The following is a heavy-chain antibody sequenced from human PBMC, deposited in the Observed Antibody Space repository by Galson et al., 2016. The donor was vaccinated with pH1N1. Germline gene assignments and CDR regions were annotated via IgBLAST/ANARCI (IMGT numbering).Heavy chain of an antibody. Sequence: VKVSCKVSGFTFTDYYMHWVQQAPGRGLEWMGLIDPEDGETKYAERFQGRVTITADTSTDTAYMGLNSLRSEDTAVYYCAIDGISVVGSVDLWGQGTLVTVSS. CDR3: AIDGISVVGSVDL. CDR2: IDPEDGET. D-gene: IGHD3-10*01. CDR1: GFTFTDYY. V-gene: IGHV1-69-2*01. J-gene: IGHJ5*02.